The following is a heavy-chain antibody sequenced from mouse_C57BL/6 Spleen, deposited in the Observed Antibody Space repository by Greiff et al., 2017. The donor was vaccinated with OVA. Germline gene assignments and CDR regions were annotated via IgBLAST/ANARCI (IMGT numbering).Heavy chain of an antibody. CDR3: ARWGYYGSSYRYFDV. Sequence: EVKLMESGPGLVKPSQSLSLTCSVTGYSITSGYYWNWIRQFPGNKLEWMGYISYDGSNNYNPSLKNRISITRDTSKNQFFLKLNSVTTEDTATYYCARWGYYGSSYRYFDVWGTGTTVTVSS. D-gene: IGHD1-1*01. V-gene: IGHV3-6*01. CDR1: GYSITSGYY. CDR2: ISYDGSN. J-gene: IGHJ1*03.